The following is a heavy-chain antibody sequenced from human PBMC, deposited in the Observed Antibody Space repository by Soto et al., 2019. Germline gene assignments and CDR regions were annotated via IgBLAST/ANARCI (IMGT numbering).Heavy chain of an antibody. CDR2: IYYSGST. V-gene: IGHV4-59*08. CDR3: ARRYGDYFDY. D-gene: IGHD4-17*01. J-gene: IGHJ4*02. Sequence: SETLSLTCAVSGGTIFTYYWSWIRQPPGKGLEWIGYIYYSGSTNYNPSLKSRVTISVDTSKNQFSLKLSSVTAADTAVYYCARRYGDYFDYWGQGTLVTVSS. CDR1: GGTIFTYY.